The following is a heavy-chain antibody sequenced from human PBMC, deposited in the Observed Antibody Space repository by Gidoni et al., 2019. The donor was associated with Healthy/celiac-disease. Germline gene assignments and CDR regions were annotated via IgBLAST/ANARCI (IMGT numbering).Heavy chain of an antibody. CDR1: GYTLTELS. V-gene: IGHV1-24*01. CDR2: FDPEDGET. Sequence: QVQLVQSGAEVKKPGASVKVSCTVSGYTLTELSMHWVRQAPGKGLEWMGGFDPEDGETIYAQKFQGRVTMTEDTSTDTAYMELSSLRSEDTAVYYCATDYCSSTSCYHWFDPWGQGTLVTVSS. CDR3: ATDYCSSTSCYHWFDP. J-gene: IGHJ5*02. D-gene: IGHD2-2*01.